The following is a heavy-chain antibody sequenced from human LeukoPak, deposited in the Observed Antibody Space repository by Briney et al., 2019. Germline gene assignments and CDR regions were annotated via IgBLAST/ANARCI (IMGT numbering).Heavy chain of an antibody. Sequence: PSETLSLTCAVSGYSISGDDYWGWIRQSPGKGLEWIGSIYHKGSTHYNPSLKSRVTISVDTTQNQFSLMLNTVTAADMAVYYCARNRSVTTTPGFDHWGQGTLVTVSS. CDR1: GYSISGDDY. D-gene: IGHD4-17*01. J-gene: IGHJ4*02. CDR2: IYHKGST. V-gene: IGHV4-38-2*01. CDR3: ARNRSVTTTPGFDH.